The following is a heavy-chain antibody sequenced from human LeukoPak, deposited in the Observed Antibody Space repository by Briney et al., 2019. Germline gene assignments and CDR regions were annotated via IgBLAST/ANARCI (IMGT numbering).Heavy chain of an antibody. CDR1: GGTFSSYA. D-gene: IGHD3-10*01. Sequence: ASVKVSCKASGGTFSSYAISWVRQAPGQGLEWMGRINPNSGGTNYAQKFQGRVTMTRDTSISTAYMELSRLRSDDTAVYYCARDQPHGESDYWGQGTLVTVSS. J-gene: IGHJ4*02. CDR2: INPNSGGT. V-gene: IGHV1-2*06. CDR3: ARDQPHGESDY.